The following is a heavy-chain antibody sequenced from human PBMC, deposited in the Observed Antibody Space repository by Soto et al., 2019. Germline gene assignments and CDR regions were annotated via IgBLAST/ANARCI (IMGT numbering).Heavy chain of an antibody. D-gene: IGHD3-10*01. V-gene: IGHV4-59*01. CDR2: IYYSGST. Sequence: SEALSLTCTVSGGSISSYCWSWIRQPPGKGLEWIGYIYYSGSTNYNPSLKSRVTISVDTSTNQFSLKLSSVTAADTAVYYCARDPGRWFGELLLGSDAFDIWGQGTMVTVS. J-gene: IGHJ3*02. CDR1: GGSISSYC. CDR3: ARDPGRWFGELLLGSDAFDI.